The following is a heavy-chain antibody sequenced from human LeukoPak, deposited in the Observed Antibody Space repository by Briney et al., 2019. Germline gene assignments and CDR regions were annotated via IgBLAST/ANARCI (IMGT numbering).Heavy chain of an antibody. D-gene: IGHD3-3*01. Sequence: PGGSLRLSCAASGFTFSGSAMHWVRQASGKGLEWVGRIRSKANSYATAYAASVKGRFTISRDDSKNTAYLQMNSLKTEDTAVYYCLTIFRHAFDIWGQGTTVTVSS. V-gene: IGHV3-73*01. CDR1: GFTFSGSA. J-gene: IGHJ3*02. CDR2: IRSKANSYAT. CDR3: LTIFRHAFDI.